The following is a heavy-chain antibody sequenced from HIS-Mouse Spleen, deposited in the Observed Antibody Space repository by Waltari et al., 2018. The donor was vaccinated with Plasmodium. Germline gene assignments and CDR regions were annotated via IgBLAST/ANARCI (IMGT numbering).Heavy chain of an antibody. CDR3: ARLRYSYGYFDY. V-gene: IGHV4-59*08. J-gene: IGHJ4*02. Sequence: QVQLQESGPGLVKPSETLSLTCTVSGGSTSSYYCSWLRQPPGKGLEWIGYIYYSGSTNYNPSLKSRVTISVDTSKNQFSLKLSSVTAADTAVYYCARLRYSYGYFDYWGQGTLVTVSS. CDR2: IYYSGST. D-gene: IGHD5-18*01. CDR1: GGSTSSYY.